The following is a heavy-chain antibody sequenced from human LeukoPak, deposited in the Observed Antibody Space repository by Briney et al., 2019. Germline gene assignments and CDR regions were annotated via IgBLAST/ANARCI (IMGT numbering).Heavy chain of an antibody. V-gene: IGHV4-61*01. Sequence: WETLSLTCTVSGGSVSGGSYYWSWIRQPPGKGLEWIGYIYYSGSTTYNPSLKSRVTISVDASKNQFSLKLSSVTAADTAVYYCARGYYDMLTDYYSGGEFDYWGQGTLVTVSS. CDR3: ARGYYDMLTDYYSGGEFDY. CDR2: IYYSGST. D-gene: IGHD3-9*01. CDR1: GGSVSGGSYY. J-gene: IGHJ4*02.